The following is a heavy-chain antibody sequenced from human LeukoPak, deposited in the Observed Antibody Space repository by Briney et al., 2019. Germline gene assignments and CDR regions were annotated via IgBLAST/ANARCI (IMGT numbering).Heavy chain of an antibody. V-gene: IGHV4-59*12. CDR2: MYYSGST. Sequence: SETLSLTCTVSGGSIISYYWSWIRQPPGKGLEWIGYMYYSGSTNYNPSLKSRVTISVDTSKNQFSLKLNSVTAADTAVYYCTRDLDYWGQGTLVTVSS. CDR3: TRDLDY. CDR1: GGSIISYY. J-gene: IGHJ4*02.